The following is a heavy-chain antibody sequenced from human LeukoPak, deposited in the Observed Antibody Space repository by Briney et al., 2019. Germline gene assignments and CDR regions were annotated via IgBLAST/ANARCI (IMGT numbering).Heavy chain of an antibody. Sequence: SETLSPTCAVSGYSISSDNYWVWIRQPPGQGLEWTGGIYHSGSTYYNPSLKSRVTMSVDTSKNQFSLKLSSVTAADTAVYYCARAPRDSSSSNYMRRFDYWGQGTLVTVSS. D-gene: IGHD3-22*01. CDR3: ARAPRDSSSSNYMRRFDY. CDR2: IYHSGST. CDR1: GYSISSDNY. V-gene: IGHV4-38-2*01. J-gene: IGHJ4*02.